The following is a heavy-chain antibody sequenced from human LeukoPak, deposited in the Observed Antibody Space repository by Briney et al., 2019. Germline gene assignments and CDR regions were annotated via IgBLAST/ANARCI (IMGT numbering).Heavy chain of an antibody. CDR1: RFTLGSSA. V-gene: IGHV3-23*01. CDR2: LSRSGPDT. D-gene: IGHD6-13*01. J-gene: IGHJ4*02. CDR3: AKGSLGSWYYFDY. Sequence: GGSLRLSCAASRFTLGSSAMSWVRPAPGKGPEWVSTLSRSGPDTYYADTVKGRFTIFRDNSKNTLYLQMNSLRAEDTDVYYCAKGSLGSWYYFDYWGQGTLVTVSS.